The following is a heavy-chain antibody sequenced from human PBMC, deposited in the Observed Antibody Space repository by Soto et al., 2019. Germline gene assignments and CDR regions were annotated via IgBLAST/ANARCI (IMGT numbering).Heavy chain of an antibody. D-gene: IGHD3-3*01. Sequence: ASVKVSCKASGYTFTGYYMHWVRQAPGQGLEWMGWINPNSGGTNYAQKFQGWVTMTRDTSISTAYMELSRLRSDDTAVYYCARGDPGSYYDFWSGPYFDYWGQGTLVTV. CDR1: GYTFTGYY. V-gene: IGHV1-2*04. J-gene: IGHJ4*02. CDR3: ARGDPGSYYDFWSGPYFDY. CDR2: INPNSGGT.